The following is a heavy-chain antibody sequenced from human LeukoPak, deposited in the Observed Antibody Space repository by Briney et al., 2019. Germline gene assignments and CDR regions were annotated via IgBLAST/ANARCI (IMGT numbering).Heavy chain of an antibody. Sequence: SETLSLTCAVYGGSLTTHWWTWIRQSAGRGLEWVGEINHSGHTNYNQSFESRLTVSIDKSKNQFSLRLSSMTAADTAIYYCARGRVYFRDLTSLRGVIPFDSWGQGTPVIVSS. CDR3: ARGRVYFRDLTSLRGVIPFDS. CDR2: INHSGHT. CDR1: GGSLTTHW. V-gene: IGHV4-34*01. D-gene: IGHD3-10*01. J-gene: IGHJ4*02.